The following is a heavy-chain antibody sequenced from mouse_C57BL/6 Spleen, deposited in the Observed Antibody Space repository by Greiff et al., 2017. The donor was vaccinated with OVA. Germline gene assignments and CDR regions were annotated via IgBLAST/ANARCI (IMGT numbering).Heavy chain of an antibody. V-gene: IGHV1-55*01. CDR3: ARSVLFGTPVFDY. CDR1: GYTFTSYW. Sequence: QVQLQQPGAELVKPGASVKMSCKASGYTFTSYWITWVQQRPGQGLEWLGDIYPGSGSTNYKEKFKSQVTLTVDTSSSTAYLQLSSLTSEDSAVKYCARSVLFGTPVFDYWGPGTTLTVSS. CDR2: IYPGSGST. D-gene: IGHD1-1*02. J-gene: IGHJ2*01.